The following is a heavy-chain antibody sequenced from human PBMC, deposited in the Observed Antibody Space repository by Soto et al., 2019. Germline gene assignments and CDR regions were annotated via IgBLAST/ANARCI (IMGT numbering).Heavy chain of an antibody. Sequence: HPGGSLRLSCAASGFTFSSYAMSWVRQAPGKGLEWVSAISGSGGSTYYADSLKGLFTISRDNSKNTLYLKLNSLRAEDTAVFYCSKVFEFHYYDSSGSQLPLAFDIWGQGTMVTVSS. CDR3: SKVFEFHYYDSSGSQLPLAFDI. D-gene: IGHD3-22*01. CDR1: GFTFSSYA. J-gene: IGHJ3*02. V-gene: IGHV3-23*01. CDR2: ISGSGGST.